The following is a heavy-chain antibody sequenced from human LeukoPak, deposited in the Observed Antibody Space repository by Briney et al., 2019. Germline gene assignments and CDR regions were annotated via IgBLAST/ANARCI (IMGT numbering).Heavy chain of an antibody. Sequence: SETLSLTCNVSGGSITSSSYFWGWIRQPPVKGLEWIGSVTYGGTTYYSASLKSRLSISLDTSKNQVSLKLSSVTAADTALYYCARHRKSRGGSDPRHYFYYMDVWGTGTTVTVSS. V-gene: IGHV4-39*07. CDR1: GGSITSSSYF. CDR2: VTYGGTT. CDR3: ARHRKSRGGSDPRHYFYYMDV. J-gene: IGHJ6*03. D-gene: IGHD2-15*01.